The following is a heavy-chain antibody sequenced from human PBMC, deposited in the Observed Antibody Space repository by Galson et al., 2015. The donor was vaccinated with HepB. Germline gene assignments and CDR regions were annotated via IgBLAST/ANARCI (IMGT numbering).Heavy chain of an antibody. CDR2: ISIYNGHT. Sequence: SVKVSCKASGYTFTAYGISWVRQAPGQGLEWMGWISIYNGHTNYAQKLQGRVNMTTDTSTRTAYMELRNLGADDTALYYCARRGGFDLWGQGTMVTVSS. J-gene: IGHJ3*01. V-gene: IGHV1-18*01. CDR3: ARRGGFDL. CDR1: GYTFTAYG.